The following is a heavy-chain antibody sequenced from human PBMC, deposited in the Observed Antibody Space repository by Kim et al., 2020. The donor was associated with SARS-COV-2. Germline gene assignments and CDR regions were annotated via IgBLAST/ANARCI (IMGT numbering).Heavy chain of an antibody. V-gene: IGHV3-30*01. CDR3: ARANSGSYYGAFDI. J-gene: IGHJ3*02. Sequence: AGSGKGRFTLSRDNSKNTLYLQMNSLSAEDTAVYYCARANSGSYYGAFDIWGQGTMVTVSS. D-gene: IGHD1-26*01.